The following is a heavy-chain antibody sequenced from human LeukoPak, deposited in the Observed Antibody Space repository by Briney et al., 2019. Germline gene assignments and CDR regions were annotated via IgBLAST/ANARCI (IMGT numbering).Heavy chain of an antibody. Sequence: LGESLKISXKGSGYSFTNYWIGWVRQMPGKGLEWMGIIYPGDSDTRYSPSFQGQVTISADKSISTAYLQWSSLKASDTAMYYCARPYDILTGYMDCWGQGTLVTVSS. D-gene: IGHD3-9*01. CDR1: GYSFTNYW. CDR3: ARPYDILTGYMDC. J-gene: IGHJ4*02. CDR2: IYPGDSDT. V-gene: IGHV5-51*01.